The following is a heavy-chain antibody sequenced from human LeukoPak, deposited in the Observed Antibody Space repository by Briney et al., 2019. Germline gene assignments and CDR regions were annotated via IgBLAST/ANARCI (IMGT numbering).Heavy chain of an antibody. Sequence: GGTLRLSCAASGCTFSSYSMNWVRQAPGKGLEWVSCISSSSSYIYYADSVKGRFTLSRDNAKNSLYLQMNSLRAEDTAVYYCARAHNWKYGSFDFWGQGTLVTVSS. J-gene: IGHJ4*02. CDR3: ARAHNWKYGSFDF. V-gene: IGHV3-21*01. D-gene: IGHD1-7*01. CDR1: GCTFSSYS. CDR2: ISSSSSYI.